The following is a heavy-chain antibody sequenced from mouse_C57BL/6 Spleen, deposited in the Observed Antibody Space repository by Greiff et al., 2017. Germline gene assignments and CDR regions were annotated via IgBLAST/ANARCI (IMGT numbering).Heavy chain of an antibody. Sequence: DVQLQESGPGLVKPSQSLSLTCSVTGYSITSGYYWNWIRQFPGNKLEWMGYISYDGSNNYNPSLKNRISITRDTSKNQFFLKLNSVTTEDTATYYCAREGVYERYFDVWGTGTTVTVSS. CDR2: ISYDGSN. D-gene: IGHD2-3*01. J-gene: IGHJ1*03. CDR3: AREGVYERYFDV. CDR1: GYSITSGYY. V-gene: IGHV3-6*01.